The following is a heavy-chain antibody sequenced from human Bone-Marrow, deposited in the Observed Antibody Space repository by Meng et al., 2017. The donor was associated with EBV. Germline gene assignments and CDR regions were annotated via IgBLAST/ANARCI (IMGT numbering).Heavy chain of an antibody. D-gene: IGHD2/OR15-2a*01. CDR2: IYDTGTT. Sequence: QVQLHESAPGLVKPSATMSRTRVLSVVSVNSCTYHWSWIRQSPGKGLEWIGYIYDTGTTIYNPSLNSRVTILLETSKNQFSLRLHSVTTADTAVYYCAKSRSSTPGIVDDWGQGTLVTVSS. V-gene: IGHV4-61*01. CDR1: VVSVNSCTYH. CDR3: AKSRSSTPGIVDD. J-gene: IGHJ4*02.